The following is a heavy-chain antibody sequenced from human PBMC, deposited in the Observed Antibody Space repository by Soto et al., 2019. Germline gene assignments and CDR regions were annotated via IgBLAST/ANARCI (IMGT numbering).Heavy chain of an antibody. V-gene: IGHV4-31*03. CDR1: GDYISSGGSY. Sequence: PSETLSLACIASGDYISSGGSYWTWIRQHPGKGLEWIGYIYHSGSTYYNPSLQSRVSISIDTSKNRFSLKLTSVTAADTAVYYCATGVVSDSSYLFDSWGQGALVTVSS. CDR2: IYHSGST. CDR3: ATGVVSDSSYLFDS. J-gene: IGHJ4*02. D-gene: IGHD2-15*01.